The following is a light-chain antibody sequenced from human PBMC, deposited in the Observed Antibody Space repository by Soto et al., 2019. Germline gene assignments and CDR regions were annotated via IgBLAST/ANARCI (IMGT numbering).Light chain of an antibody. J-gene: IGKJ2*01. Sequence: DIQMTQSPSTLSASVGDRVTITCRASQSISSWLAWYQQKPGKAPKLLIYKASSFESGVPSRFGGSGSGTEFTLTISSLQPDDFAPYYCQQYNSYSGYTFGQGTKLEIK. CDR1: QSISSW. V-gene: IGKV1-5*03. CDR2: KAS. CDR3: QQYNSYSGYT.